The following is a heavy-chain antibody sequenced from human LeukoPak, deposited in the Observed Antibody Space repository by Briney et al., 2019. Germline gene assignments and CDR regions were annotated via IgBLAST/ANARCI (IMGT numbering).Heavy chain of an antibody. Sequence: GRSLRLSRAASGFIFSAYAMHWVRQAPGKGLEWVAVISSDGSNEYYADSVKGRFTISRDNSKNTLYLQVNSLRPEDTAVYYCARDPGNYYGSSGFYYGWGQGTLVTVSS. CDR3: ARDPGNYYGSSGFYYG. CDR1: GFIFSAYA. V-gene: IGHV3-30*17. CDR2: ISSDGSNE. J-gene: IGHJ4*02. D-gene: IGHD3-22*01.